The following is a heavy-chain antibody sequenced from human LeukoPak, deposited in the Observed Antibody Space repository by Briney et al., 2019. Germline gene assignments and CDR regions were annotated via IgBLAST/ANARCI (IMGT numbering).Heavy chain of an antibody. Sequence: KPSETLSLTCTVPGGSISSYYWSWIRQPAGKGLEWIGRIYTSGSTNYNPSLKSRVTISVDKSKNQFSLKLSSVTAADTAVYYCARGGSSSSGRYFDYWGQGTLVTVSS. V-gene: IGHV4-4*07. CDR1: GGSISSYY. D-gene: IGHD6-6*01. J-gene: IGHJ4*02. CDR3: ARGGSSSSGRYFDY. CDR2: IYTSGST.